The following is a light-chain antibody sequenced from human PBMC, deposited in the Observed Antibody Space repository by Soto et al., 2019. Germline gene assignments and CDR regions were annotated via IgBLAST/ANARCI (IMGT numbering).Light chain of an antibody. V-gene: IGKV1-6*01. J-gene: IGKJ1*01. CDR3: LEDYDYPRT. CDR2: AAS. Sequence: AIEMTQSPSSLSASVGDRVTITCRASQGIGNDLSWYQQKPGKAPSLLIFAASSLQTGVPSRFSGSGSGTDFTLTINSLQPEDFATDYCLEDYDYPRTFGQGTKVEIK. CDR1: QGIGND.